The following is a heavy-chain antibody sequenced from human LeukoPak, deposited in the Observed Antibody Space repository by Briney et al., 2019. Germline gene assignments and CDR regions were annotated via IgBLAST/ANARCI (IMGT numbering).Heavy chain of an antibody. J-gene: IGHJ4*02. V-gene: IGHV3-66*02. CDR3: ARDSGSYSYDY. CDR1: GFTVSSNY. D-gene: IGHD1-26*01. CDR2: IYSGGST. Sequence: PGGSLRLSCAASGFTVSSNYVSWVRQAPGKGLEWVSVIYSGGSTYYADSVKGRFTISRDNSKNTLYLQMNSLRAEDTAVYCCARDSGSYSYDYWGQGTLVTVSS.